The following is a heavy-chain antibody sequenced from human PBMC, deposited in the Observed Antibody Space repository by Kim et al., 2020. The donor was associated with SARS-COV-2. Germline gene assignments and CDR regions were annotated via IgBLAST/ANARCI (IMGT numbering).Heavy chain of an antibody. Sequence: SETLSLTCAVYGGSFSGYYWSWIRQPPGKGLEWIGEINHSGSTNYNPSLKSRVTISVDTSKNQFSLKLSSVTAADTAVYYCARGSGWYGGDYWGQGTLVTVSS. CDR2: INHSGST. V-gene: IGHV4-34*01. D-gene: IGHD6-19*01. CDR1: GGSFSGYY. CDR3: ARGSGWYGGDY. J-gene: IGHJ4*02.